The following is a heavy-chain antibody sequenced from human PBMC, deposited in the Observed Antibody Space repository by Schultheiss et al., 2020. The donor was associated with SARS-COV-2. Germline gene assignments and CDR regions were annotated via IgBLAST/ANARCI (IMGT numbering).Heavy chain of an antibody. J-gene: IGHJ4*02. Sequence: GGSLRLSCVAYGFTFSSYEMNWVRQAPGKGLDWVSYISSSGSTIYYADSVKGRFTISRDNAKNTLYLQMNSLRAEDTAVYYCAKVPTVTTEFDYWGQGTLVTVSS. D-gene: IGHD4-17*01. CDR2: ISSSGSTI. CDR3: AKVPTVTTEFDY. V-gene: IGHV3-48*03. CDR1: GFTFSSYE.